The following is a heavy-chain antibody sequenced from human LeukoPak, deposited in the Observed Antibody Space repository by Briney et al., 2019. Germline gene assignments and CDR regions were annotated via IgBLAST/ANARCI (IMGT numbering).Heavy chain of an antibody. Sequence: SETLSLTCAVYGGSFSGYYWSWIRQPPGKGLEWIGYIYYSGSTNYNPSLKSRVTISVDTSKNQFSLKLSSVTAADTAVYYCARVHRGYYYYYGMDVWGQGTTVTVSS. J-gene: IGHJ6*02. V-gene: IGHV4-59*01. CDR3: ARVHRGYYYYYGMDV. CDR1: GGSFSGYY. CDR2: IYYSGST.